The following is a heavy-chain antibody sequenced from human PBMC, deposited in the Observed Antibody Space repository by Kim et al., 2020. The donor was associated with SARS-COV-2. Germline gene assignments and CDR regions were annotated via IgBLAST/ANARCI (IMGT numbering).Heavy chain of an antibody. CDR2: IIPILGIA. D-gene: IGHD3-9*01. Sequence: SVKVSCKASGGTFSSYAISWVRQAPGQGLEWMGRIIPILGIANYAQKFQGRVTITADKSTSTAYMELSSLRSEDTAVYYCAGPPPAENDILDYYYMDVWGKGTTVTVSS. CDR1: GGTFSSYA. J-gene: IGHJ6*03. CDR3: AGPPPAENDILDYYYMDV. V-gene: IGHV1-69*04.